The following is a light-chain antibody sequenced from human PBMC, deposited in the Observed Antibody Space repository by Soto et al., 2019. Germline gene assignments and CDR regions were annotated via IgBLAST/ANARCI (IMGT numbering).Light chain of an antibody. CDR2: NAS. J-gene: IGKJ2*01. V-gene: IGKV3-20*01. Sequence: EIVLTQSPGTLSLSPGERATLFCRVSQSVSSNFLAWYQQKPGQAPRLLIYNASRRAAGIPDRFSGSGSGTDFTLTISRLEPEDFAVYYCQQYSTSSPRYTFGQGTKLEIK. CDR3: QQYSTSSPRYT. CDR1: QSVSSNF.